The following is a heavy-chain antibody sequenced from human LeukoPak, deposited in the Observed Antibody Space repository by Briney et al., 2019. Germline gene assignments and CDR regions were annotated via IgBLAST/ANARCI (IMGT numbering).Heavy chain of an antibody. D-gene: IGHD2-21*01. Sequence: GGSLRLSCAASGFTFDTYNFNWVRQAPGKGLEWVASIRSYSSYIHYADSVKGRFTISRDDAKKSLDLQMNSLRAEDTAVYFCARYSEVYYYVDVWGAGTTVIVSS. CDR2: IRSYSSYI. CDR3: ARYSEVYYYVDV. CDR1: GFTFDTYN. V-gene: IGHV3-21*01. J-gene: IGHJ6*03.